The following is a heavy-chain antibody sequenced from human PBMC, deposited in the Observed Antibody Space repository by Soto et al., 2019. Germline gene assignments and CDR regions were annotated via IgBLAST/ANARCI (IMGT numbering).Heavy chain of an antibody. Sequence: EVQLVESGGGLIQPGGSLRLSCAASGFAVSSSHMTWVRQAPGKGLEWVSTIFIDTTTSYADSVEGRFTFSRDISNNTLSLLMNSLRAEDTAVYYCARMGFGYSQDHWGQGPLVTVSS. V-gene: IGHV3-53*01. CDR3: ARMGFGYSQDH. CDR1: GFAVSSSH. CDR2: IFIDTTT. D-gene: IGHD5-18*01. J-gene: IGHJ4*02.